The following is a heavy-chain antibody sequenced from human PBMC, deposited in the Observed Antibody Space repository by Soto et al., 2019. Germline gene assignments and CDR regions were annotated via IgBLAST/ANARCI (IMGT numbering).Heavy chain of an antibody. CDR2: INHSGST. CDR3: ARGRVRRPYGMDV. D-gene: IGHD3-10*02. V-gene: IGHV4-34*01. Sequence: QVQLQQWGAGLLKPSETLSLTCAVYGGSFSGYYWSWIRQPPGKGLEWIGEINHSGSTNYNPSLKSRVTIPVHTSKNQFSLKLSSVTAADTAVYYCARGRVRRPYGMDVWGQGTTVTVSS. CDR1: GGSFSGYY. J-gene: IGHJ6*02.